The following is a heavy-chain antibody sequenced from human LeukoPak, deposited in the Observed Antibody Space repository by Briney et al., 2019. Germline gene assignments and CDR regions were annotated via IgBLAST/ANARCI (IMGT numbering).Heavy chain of an antibody. J-gene: IGHJ4*02. CDR3: AKWGDYDILTGYYDSDY. CDR1: GFIFSNYA. V-gene: IGHV3-23*01. CDR2: IGGRDSGT. Sequence: PGASLRLSCAASGFIFSNYAMSWVRQAPGKGLEWVSAIGGRDSGTYYADSVRGRFTVPRDDPKNTLYLQMNTLRAEDTAVYYCAKWGDYDILTGYYDSDYWGQGTLVTVSS. D-gene: IGHD3-9*01.